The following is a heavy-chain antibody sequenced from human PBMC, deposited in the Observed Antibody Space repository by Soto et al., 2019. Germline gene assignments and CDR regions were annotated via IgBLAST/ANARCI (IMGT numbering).Heavy chain of an antibody. CDR1: GFMFDDYA. CDR3: ENSQTIASRPFDS. CDR2: ISWNSNSI. D-gene: IGHD1-7*01. Sequence: EVQLVESGGGLVQPGRSLRLSCEASGFMFDDYAMYWVRQAPGKGPEWVSGISWNSNSIVYADSVKGRFTISRDNAKNSLYLQMNRLKPEDTALYYCENSQTIASRPFDSWGQGTLVTVSS. J-gene: IGHJ4*02. V-gene: IGHV3-9*01.